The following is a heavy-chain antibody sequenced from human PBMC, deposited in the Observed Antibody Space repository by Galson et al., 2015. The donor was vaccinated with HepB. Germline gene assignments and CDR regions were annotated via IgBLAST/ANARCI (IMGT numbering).Heavy chain of an antibody. J-gene: IGHJ6*02. Sequence: SLRLSCAASGFTFSSYAMSWVRQAPGKGLEWVSAISGSGGSTYYADSVKGRFTISRDNSKNTLYLQMNSLRAEDTAVYYCARVGVWEHYYDSSGYYYGMDVWGQGTTVTVSS. CDR3: ARVGVWEHYYDSSGYYYGMDV. CDR2: ISGSGGST. V-gene: IGHV3-23*01. D-gene: IGHD3-22*01. CDR1: GFTFSSYA.